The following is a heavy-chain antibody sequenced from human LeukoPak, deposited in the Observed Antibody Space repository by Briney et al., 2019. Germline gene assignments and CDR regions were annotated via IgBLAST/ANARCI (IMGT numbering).Heavy chain of an antibody. D-gene: IGHD6-13*01. Sequence: ASVKVSCKASGYTFTSYGISWVRQAPGQGLEWMGWINPNSGGTNYAQKFQGRVTMTRDTSISTAYMELSRLRSDDTAVYYCARDIAAAGTSDYWGQGTLVTVSS. CDR3: ARDIAAAGTSDY. CDR2: INPNSGGT. V-gene: IGHV1-2*02. CDR1: GYTFTSYG. J-gene: IGHJ4*02.